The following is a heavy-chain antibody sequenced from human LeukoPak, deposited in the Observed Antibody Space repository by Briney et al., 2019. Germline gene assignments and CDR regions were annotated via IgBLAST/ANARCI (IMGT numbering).Heavy chain of an antibody. CDR2: ITSSSTTI. Sequence: GGSLRLSCAASGFTFSSHSMNWVRQAPGKGLEWLSYITSSSTTIYYADSVKGRFTISRDNSKNTLYLQMNSLRAEDTAVYYCAKDPPNWGSAFDIWGQGTMVTVSS. D-gene: IGHD7-27*01. CDR3: AKDPPNWGSAFDI. CDR1: GFTFSSHS. J-gene: IGHJ3*02. V-gene: IGHV3-48*01.